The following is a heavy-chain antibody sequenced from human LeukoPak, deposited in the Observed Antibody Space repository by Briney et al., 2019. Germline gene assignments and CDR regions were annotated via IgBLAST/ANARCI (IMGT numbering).Heavy chain of an antibody. CDR2: IYYSGST. V-gene: IGHV4-59*01. CDR3: AQYSPVGN. D-gene: IGHD1-26*01. Sequence: RSSETPSLTCTVSGGSISSYYWSWIRQPPGKGLEWIGYIYYSGSTNYNPSLKSRVTISVDTSKNQSSLKLSSVTAADTAVYYCAQYSPVGNWGQGTLVTVSS. CDR1: GGSISSYY. J-gene: IGHJ4*02.